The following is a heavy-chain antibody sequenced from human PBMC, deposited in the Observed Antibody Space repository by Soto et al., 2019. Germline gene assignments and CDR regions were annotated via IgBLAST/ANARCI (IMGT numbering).Heavy chain of an antibody. V-gene: IGHV5-51*01. Sequence: GESLKISCKGSGYSFTSYWIGWVRQMPGKGLEWMGIIYPGDSDTRYSPSFQGQVTISADKSISTAYLQWSSLKASDTAMYYCARGSTSTGHCSSTSCPSMDVWGQGTTVTVSS. D-gene: IGHD2-2*01. CDR1: GYSFTSYW. CDR2: IYPGDSDT. J-gene: IGHJ6*02. CDR3: ARGSTSTGHCSSTSCPSMDV.